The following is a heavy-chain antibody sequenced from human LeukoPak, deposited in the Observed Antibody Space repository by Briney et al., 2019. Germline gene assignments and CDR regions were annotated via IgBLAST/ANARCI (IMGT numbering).Heavy chain of an antibody. CDR1: GYTFTGYY. J-gene: IGHJ6*03. V-gene: IGHV1-2*02. D-gene: IGHD3-10*01. CDR3: ARDGHLWFGELAYYMDV. CDR2: INPNSGGT. Sequence: RASVKVSCKASGYTFTGYYMHWLRQAPGQGLEWMGWINPNSGGTNYAQKFQGRVTITRDTSISTAYMELSRLRSDDTAVYDCARDGHLWFGELAYYMDVWGKGTTVTVSS.